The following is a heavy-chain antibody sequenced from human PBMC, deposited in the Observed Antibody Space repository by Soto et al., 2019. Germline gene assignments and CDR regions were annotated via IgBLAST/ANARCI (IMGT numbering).Heavy chain of an antibody. D-gene: IGHD3-9*01. CDR2: IYYSGST. J-gene: IGHJ5*02. CDR3: ARDPYDKNIPVPWFDP. CDR1: GGSISNYY. V-gene: IGHV4-59*12. Sequence: PSETLSLTCTVSGGSISNYYWSWIRQPPGKGLEWIGYIYYSGSTNYNPSLKSRVTISVDTSKNQFSLKLSSVTAADTAVYYCARDPYDKNIPVPWFDPWGQGTLVTVSS.